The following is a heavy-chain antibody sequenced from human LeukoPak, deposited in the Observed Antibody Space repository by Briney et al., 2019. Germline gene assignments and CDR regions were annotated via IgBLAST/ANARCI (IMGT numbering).Heavy chain of an antibody. Sequence: GGSLRLSCAASGFTFSSYAMSWVRQAPGKGLEWVSAISGGGGTTYNADSMKGRFTISRDNSKNTLYLQVSSLRADDTAVYYCAKGLMAARPHYFDYWGQGTLVTVSS. J-gene: IGHJ4*02. V-gene: IGHV3-23*01. CDR2: ISGGGGTT. CDR1: GFTFSSYA. CDR3: AKGLMAARPHYFDY. D-gene: IGHD6-6*01.